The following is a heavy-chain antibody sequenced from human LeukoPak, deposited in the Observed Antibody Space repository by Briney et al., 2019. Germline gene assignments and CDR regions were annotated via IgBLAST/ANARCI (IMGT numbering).Heavy chain of an antibody. D-gene: IGHD1-26*01. CDR2: ISGSGGST. CDR1: GFTFSSYA. CDR3: AKDLYSGSYYGAYFGD. J-gene: IGHJ4*02. V-gene: IGHV3-23*01. Sequence: PGGSLRLSCAASGFTFSSYAMSWVRQAPGKGLEWVSAISGSGGSTYYADSVKGRLTISRDNSKNTLYLQMNSLRAEDTAVYYCAKDLYSGSYYGAYFGDWGQGTLVTVSS.